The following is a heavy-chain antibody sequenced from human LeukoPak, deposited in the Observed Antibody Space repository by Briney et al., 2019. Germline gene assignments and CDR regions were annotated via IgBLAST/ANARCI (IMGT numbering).Heavy chain of an antibody. Sequence: GGSLRLSCAASGFTVSSNHMSWVRQAPGKGLEWVSVIYSGGSTDYADSVKGRFTISRDNSKNTLYLQMNSLRAEDTAVYYCARDRRCSSTSCYGAFDIWGQGTMVTVSS. J-gene: IGHJ3*02. V-gene: IGHV3-53*05. CDR3: ARDRRCSSTSCYGAFDI. CDR1: GFTVSSNH. CDR2: IYSGGST. D-gene: IGHD2-2*01.